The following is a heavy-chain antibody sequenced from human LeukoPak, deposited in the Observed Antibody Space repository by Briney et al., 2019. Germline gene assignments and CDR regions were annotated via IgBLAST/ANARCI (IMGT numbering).Heavy chain of an antibody. CDR1: GGSFSGYY. J-gene: IGHJ6*03. V-gene: IGHV4-34*01. CDR2: INHSGST. D-gene: IGHD6-19*01. Sequence: PSETLSLTCAVYGGSFSGYYWSWIRQPPGKGLEWIGEINHSGSTNYNPSLKSRVTISVDTSKNQFSLKLSSVTAADTAVYYCARGGPESPLSSGWYILPHYYYYMDVWGKGTTVTVSS. CDR3: ARGGPESPLSSGWYILPHYYYYMDV.